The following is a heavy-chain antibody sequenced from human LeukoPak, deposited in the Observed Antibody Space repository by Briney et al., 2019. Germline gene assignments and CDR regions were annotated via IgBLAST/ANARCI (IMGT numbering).Heavy chain of an antibody. CDR3: ARRSLRSSSWDS. CDR1: GGSMSSYY. J-gene: IGHJ4*02. D-gene: IGHD6-13*01. Sequence: SETLSLTCTVSGGSMSSYYWSWIRQSPRTGLEWIGYIYYSGTTNYNPSLKSRVTISVDTSKSQFSLKLSSVTAADTAIYYCARRSLRSSSWDSWGQGTLVTVSS. CDR2: IYYSGTT. V-gene: IGHV4-59*08.